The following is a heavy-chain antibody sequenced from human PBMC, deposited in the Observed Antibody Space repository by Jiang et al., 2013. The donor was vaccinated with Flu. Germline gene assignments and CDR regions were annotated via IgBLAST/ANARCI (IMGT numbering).Heavy chain of an antibody. CDR1: GYTFTGNY. V-gene: IGHV1-2*02. CDR3: ARMAFHSSGYPRAYFDY. Sequence: GAEVKKPGASVKVSCKASGYTFTGNYIHWVRQAPGQGLEWMGWINLNSGGTGYAQKFQGRVTMTRDTSITTAYMELSRLRSDDTAVYYCARMAFHSSGYPRAYFDYWGQGTLVTVSS. D-gene: IGHD3-22*01. CDR2: INLNSGGT. J-gene: IGHJ4*02.